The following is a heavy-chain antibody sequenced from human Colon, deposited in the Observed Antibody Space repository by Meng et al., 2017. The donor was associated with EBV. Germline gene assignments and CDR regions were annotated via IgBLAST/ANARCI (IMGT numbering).Heavy chain of an antibody. V-gene: IGHV4-39*07. CDR1: GDCVSDTNHF. Sequence: KPPESGPGMWKPSGTLSLTCGVSGDCVSDTNHFWGWFRQATGKGLEWVGSINSNWNTYSNPSLTSRVTMSLDTSKNQFSLKLSSVTAADTAVYYCVRVRGDFDYWGQGTLVTVSS. CDR3: VRVRGDFDY. J-gene: IGHJ4*02. CDR2: INSNWNT. D-gene: IGHD3-16*01.